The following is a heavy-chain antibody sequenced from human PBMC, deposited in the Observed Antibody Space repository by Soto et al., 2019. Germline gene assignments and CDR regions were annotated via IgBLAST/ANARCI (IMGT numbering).Heavy chain of an antibody. CDR3: ARHTPAISISDH. Sequence: PSETLSLTCTVSGGSISSRSYYWVWIRQPPGKGLEWIGSIYYSGSTYYNPSLKSRVTISVDTSKNQFSLKLSSVTAADTAVYYCARHTPAISISDHWGQGTLVTVS. J-gene: IGHJ4*02. CDR2: IYYSGST. V-gene: IGHV4-39*01. D-gene: IGHD2-15*01. CDR1: GGSISSRSYY.